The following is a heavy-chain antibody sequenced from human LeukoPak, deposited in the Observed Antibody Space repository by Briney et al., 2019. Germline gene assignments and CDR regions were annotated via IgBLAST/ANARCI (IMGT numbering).Heavy chain of an antibody. Sequence: SQTLSLTCAISGDTVSSNTAAWNWIRQSPSRGLEWLGRTYYRSKWNTDYAASVQNRITINPDTSTNQFSLQLKSATPEDTAVYCSRQRSTSTYYFGLDVWDQGTTVTVSS. J-gene: IGHJ6*02. D-gene: IGHD6-6*01. CDR3: SRQRSTSTYYFGLDV. CDR1: GDTVSSNTAA. CDR2: TYYRSKWNT. V-gene: IGHV6-1*01.